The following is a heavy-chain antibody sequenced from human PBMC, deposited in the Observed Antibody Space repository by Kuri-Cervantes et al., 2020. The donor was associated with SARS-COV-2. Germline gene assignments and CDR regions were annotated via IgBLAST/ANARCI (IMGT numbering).Heavy chain of an antibody. D-gene: IGHD6-13*01. CDR1: GFTFSRYE. J-gene: IGHJ3*02. Sequence: GESLKISCAASGFTFSRYETNWVRQAPGKGLEWVSYISSSSSYIYYADSVKGRFTISRDNAKNSLYLQMNSLRAEDTAVYYCARGSRYSSSWRAFDIWGQGTMVTVSS. V-gene: IGHV3-21*05. CDR2: ISSSSSYI. CDR3: ARGSRYSSSWRAFDI.